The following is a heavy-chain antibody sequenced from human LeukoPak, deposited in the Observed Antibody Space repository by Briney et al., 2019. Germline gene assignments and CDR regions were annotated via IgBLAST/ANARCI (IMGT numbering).Heavy chain of an antibody. CDR2: IYHSGST. CDR1: GGSISSSNW. J-gene: IGHJ4*02. D-gene: IGHD2-15*01. Sequence: SETLSLTCAVSGGSISSSNWWSWVRQPPGKGLEWIGEIYHSGSTNYNPSLKSRVTISVDKSKNQFSLKLSSVTAADTAVYYCARASCSGGSCYDVGFDYWGQRTLVTVSS. CDR3: ARASCSGGSCYDVGFDY. V-gene: IGHV4-4*02.